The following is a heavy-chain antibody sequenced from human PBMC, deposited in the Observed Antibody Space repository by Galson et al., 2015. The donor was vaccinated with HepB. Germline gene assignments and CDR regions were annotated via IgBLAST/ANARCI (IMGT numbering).Heavy chain of an antibody. V-gene: IGHV3-33*08. CDR3: ARDEGDAMDV. CDR1: GFTFSNNN. CDR2: IWFDGTNK. J-gene: IGHJ6*02. Sequence: SLRLSCVASGFTFSNNNMHWVRQAPGKGLEWVAVIWFDGTNKFHGDSVKGRFTISRDNSNNTLFLQMSSLRAEDTAVYYCARDEGDAMDVWGQGTTVTVSS.